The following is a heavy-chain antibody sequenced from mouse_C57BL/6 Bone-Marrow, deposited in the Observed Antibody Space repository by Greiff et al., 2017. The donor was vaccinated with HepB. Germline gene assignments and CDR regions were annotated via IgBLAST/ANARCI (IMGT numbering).Heavy chain of an antibody. CDR2: IRLKSDNYAT. V-gene: IGHV6-3*01. J-gene: IGHJ2*01. D-gene: IGHD1-1*01. CDR1: GFTFSNYW. Sequence: EVKLEESGGGLVQPGGSMKLSCVASGFTFSNYWMNWVRQSPEKGLEWVAQIRLKSDNYATHYAESVKGRFTISRDDSKSSVYLQMNNLRAEDTGIYYCTGGTTVVARVDYWGQGTTLTVSS. CDR3: TGGTTVVARVDY.